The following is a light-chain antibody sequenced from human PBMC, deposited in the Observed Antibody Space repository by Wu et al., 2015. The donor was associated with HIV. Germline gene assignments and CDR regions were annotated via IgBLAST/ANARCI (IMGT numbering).Light chain of an antibody. J-gene: IGKJ1*01. V-gene: IGKV3-15*01. Sequence: EIVLTQSPGTLSLSPGERATLSCRASQSVNSNLAWYQQKPGQAPRLLIYGASTRATNIPARFSGSGSGPEFTLTISSMQSEDFAVYYCQQYNNWPLTFGQGTKVEIK. CDR2: GAS. CDR3: QQYNNWPLT. CDR1: QSVNSN.